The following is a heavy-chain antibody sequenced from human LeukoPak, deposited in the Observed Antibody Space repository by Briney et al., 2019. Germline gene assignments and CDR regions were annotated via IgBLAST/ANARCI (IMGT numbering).Heavy chain of an antibody. Sequence: PGGSLRLSCAASGFTFSSFGMHWVRQAPGEGLEWVAYMGYSGSDIYYADSVKGRFTISRDNSKNTVHLQLSSLRAADTALYSCARDLTERKYYIAFWGQGTLVTVSS. D-gene: IGHD2-8*02. V-gene: IGHV3-30*02. CDR1: GFTFSSFG. J-gene: IGHJ4*02. CDR3: ARDLTERKYYIAF. CDR2: MGYSGSDI.